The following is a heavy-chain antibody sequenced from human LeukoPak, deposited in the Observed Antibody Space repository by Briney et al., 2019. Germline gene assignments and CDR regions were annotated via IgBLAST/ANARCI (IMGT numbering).Heavy chain of an antibody. D-gene: IGHD3-10*01. CDR1: GLTFSTYS. Sequence: GGSLRLSCAASGLTFSTYSMNWVRQAPGKGLEWVSSISGSTSYINYADSMKGRFSISRDNANNSLYLQMSSLRAEDTAVYYCARGVLWFGELLPHFDSWGQGTLVTVSS. J-gene: IGHJ4*02. CDR2: ISGSTSYI. CDR3: ARGVLWFGELLPHFDS. V-gene: IGHV3-21*01.